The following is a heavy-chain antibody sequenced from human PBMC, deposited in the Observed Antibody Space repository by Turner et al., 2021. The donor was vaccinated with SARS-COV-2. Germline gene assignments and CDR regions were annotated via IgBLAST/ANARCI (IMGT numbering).Heavy chain of an antibody. CDR1: GYTFTGYY. J-gene: IGHJ4*02. V-gene: IGHV1-2*02. CDR3: ARSIVVVPAAISY. CDR2: INPNSGGT. D-gene: IGHD2-2*02. Sequence: QVQLVQSGDEVKKPGASVKVSCQASGYTFTGYYMHWVRQAPGQGLEWMGWINPNSGGTNYAQKFQGRVTMTRDMSISTAYMELSRLRSDDTAVYYCARSIVVVPAAISYWGQGTLVTVSS.